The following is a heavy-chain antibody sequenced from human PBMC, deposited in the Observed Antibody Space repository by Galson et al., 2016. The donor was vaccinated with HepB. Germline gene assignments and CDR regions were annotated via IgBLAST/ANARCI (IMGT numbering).Heavy chain of an antibody. D-gene: IGHD2-15*01. V-gene: IGHV3-30*03. Sequence: SLRLSCAGSGFLFRSYGMHWVRQAPGKGLEWVAADSMDGRRKFYSDSVKGRFTISRDNTDNLMYLQMNSLRADDTAVYYCATSVVGPYTRMFDYWGQGTLVTVSS. CDR2: DSMDGRRK. CDR1: GFLFRSYG. J-gene: IGHJ4*02. CDR3: ATSVVGPYTRMFDY.